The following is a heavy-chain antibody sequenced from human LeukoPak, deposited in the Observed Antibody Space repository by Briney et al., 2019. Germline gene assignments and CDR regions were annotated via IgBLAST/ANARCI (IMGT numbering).Heavy chain of an antibody. D-gene: IGHD5-18*01. CDR2: IYPGDSDT. CDR1: GYSFTNYW. Sequence: GASLKISCKGSGYSFTNYWIAWVRQMPGKGLEWMGIIYPGDSDTRYSPSFQGQVTISADKSISTAYLQWRSLKASDTAMYYCARHFGSYGPLDYWGQGTLVTVSS. CDR3: ARHFGSYGPLDY. J-gene: IGHJ4*02. V-gene: IGHV5-51*01.